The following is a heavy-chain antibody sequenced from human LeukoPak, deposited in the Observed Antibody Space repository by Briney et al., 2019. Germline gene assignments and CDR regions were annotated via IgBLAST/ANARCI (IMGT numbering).Heavy chain of an antibody. CDR2: ISGSGGST. V-gene: IGHV3-23*01. Sequence: GGSLRLSCAASGFTFSSYAMSWVRQAPGKGLEWVSAISGSGGSTYYADSVKGRFTISRDNSKNTLYLQMNSLRAEDTAVYYCAKDTPHVSTNNRRFDPWGQGTLVTVSS. D-gene: IGHD1-14*01. J-gene: IGHJ5*02. CDR3: AKDTPHVSTNNRRFDP. CDR1: GFTFSSYA.